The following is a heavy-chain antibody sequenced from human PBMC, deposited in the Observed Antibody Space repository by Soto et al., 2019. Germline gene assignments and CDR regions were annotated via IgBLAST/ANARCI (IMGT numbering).Heavy chain of an antibody. V-gene: IGHV3-53*02. CDR1: GFTVSSNY. CDR2: IYPDGRT. D-gene: IGHD3-22*01. Sequence: EVQLVESGGGLIQPGGSLRLSCAASGFTVSSNYMRWVRQAPEKGLEWVSVIYPDGRTYYADSVKGRFTISRDNSKNTVYVQVNSLRAEDTAVYYCARDRDELDSCCAYWGQGTLVTVSS. J-gene: IGHJ4*02. CDR3: ARDRDELDSCCAY.